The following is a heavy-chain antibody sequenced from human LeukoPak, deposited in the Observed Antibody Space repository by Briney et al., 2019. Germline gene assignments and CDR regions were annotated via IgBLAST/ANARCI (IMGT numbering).Heavy chain of an antibody. J-gene: IGHJ4*02. D-gene: IGHD3-22*01. CDR1: GFTFSSYG. CDR2: IWYDGSNK. CDR3: TTEYYYDSSGLFDF. Sequence: GGSLRLSCAASGFTFSSYGTHWVRQAPGKGLEWVAVIWYDGSNKYYADSVKGRFTISRDNSKNTLYLQMNSLKTEDTAVYYCTTEYYYDSSGLFDFWGQGTLVTVSS. V-gene: IGHV3-33*01.